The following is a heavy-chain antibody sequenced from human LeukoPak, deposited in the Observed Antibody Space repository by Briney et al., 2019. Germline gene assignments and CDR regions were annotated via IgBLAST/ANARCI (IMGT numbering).Heavy chain of an antibody. CDR1: GWSFSGYH. CDR2: INHSGRT. Sequence: SETLSLTCAVYGWSFSGYHLSWIRQPPGKGLEWIGEINHSGRTNYNPSLKSRVTISVDTSKNQFSLKLSSVTAADTAVYYCASGGFSNWFDPWGQGTLVTVSS. J-gene: IGHJ5*02. CDR3: ASGGFSNWFDP. V-gene: IGHV4-34*01.